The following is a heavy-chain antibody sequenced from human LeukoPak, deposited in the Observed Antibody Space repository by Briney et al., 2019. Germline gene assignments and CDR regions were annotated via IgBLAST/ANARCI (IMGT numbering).Heavy chain of an antibody. CDR3: TRGPHALDY. CDR1: GFTFSSYS. CDR2: ITSSSSPI. J-gene: IGHJ4*02. Sequence: PGGSLRLSCAASGFTFSSYSMNWVRQAPGKRLEWVAYITSSSSPIYYADSVKGRFTISRDNAKNSLYLQMNSLRDEDTAVYYCTRGPHALDYWGQGTLVTVSS. V-gene: IGHV3-48*02.